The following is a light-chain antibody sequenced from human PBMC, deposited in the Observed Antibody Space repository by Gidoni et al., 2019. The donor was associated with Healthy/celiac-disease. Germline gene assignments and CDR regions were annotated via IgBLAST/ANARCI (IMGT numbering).Light chain of an antibody. CDR2: WAS. CDR3: QQYYSTPYT. J-gene: IGKJ2*01. Sequence: IVITQSPDSLALSLGARATSNCRSSQSVLYISNNKNYLACYQQKPGQPPKLLIYWASTRESGVPDRFSGSWSGTDFTLTISSLHAEYVAFYYCQQYYSTPYTFGQGTKLEIK. CDR1: QSVLYISNNKNY. V-gene: IGKV4-1*01.